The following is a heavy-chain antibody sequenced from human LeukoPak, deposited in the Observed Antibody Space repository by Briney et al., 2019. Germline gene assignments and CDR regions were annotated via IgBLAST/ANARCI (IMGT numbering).Heavy chain of an antibody. D-gene: IGHD6-19*01. J-gene: IGHJ4*02. CDR3: ATDIAVAGKGTYYFDY. CDR2: INPSSGGT. Sequence: ASVKVSCKASGYTFTGYYMHWVRQAPGQGLEWMGWINPSSGGTNYAQKFQGRVTMTMDTSISTAYMELSRLRPDDTAVYYCATDIAVAGKGTYYFDYWGQGTLVTVSS. CDR1: GYTFTGYY. V-gene: IGHV1-2*02.